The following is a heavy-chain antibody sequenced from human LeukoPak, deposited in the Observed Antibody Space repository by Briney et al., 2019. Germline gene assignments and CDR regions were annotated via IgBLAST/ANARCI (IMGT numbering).Heavy chain of an antibody. V-gene: IGHV1-18*04. Sequence: GASVTVSCKASGYTFTGYYMHWVRQAPGQGLEWMGWISAYNGNTNYAQKLQGRVTMTTDTSTSTAYMELRSLRSDDTAVYYCATSLPLVPAAMGYDYWGQGTLVTVSS. CDR1: GYTFTGYY. CDR3: ATSLPLVPAAMGYDY. D-gene: IGHD2-2*01. CDR2: ISAYNGNT. J-gene: IGHJ4*02.